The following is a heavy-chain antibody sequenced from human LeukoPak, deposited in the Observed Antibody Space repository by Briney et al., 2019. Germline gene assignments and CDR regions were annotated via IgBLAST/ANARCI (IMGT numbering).Heavy chain of an antibody. J-gene: IGHJ3*02. V-gene: IGHV1-2*02. CDR2: INPNSGGR. CDR1: GYTLTDYY. CDR3: ARTPSFGSVAFDI. D-gene: IGHD3-10*01. Sequence: ASVKVSCKASGYTLTDYYIHWVRQGPGQGLEWMGWINPNSGGRNYAQKFQGRVTMTRDTSINTAYVEVSGLRSDDTAVYYCARTPSFGSVAFDIWGQGTMVTVSS.